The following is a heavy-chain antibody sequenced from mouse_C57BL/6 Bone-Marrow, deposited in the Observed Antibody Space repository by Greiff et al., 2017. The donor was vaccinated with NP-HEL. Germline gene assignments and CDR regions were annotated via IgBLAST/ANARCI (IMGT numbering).Heavy chain of an antibody. CDR3: AKGPYDGYYVWYLDD. J-gene: IGHJ1*03. D-gene: IGHD2-3*01. V-gene: IGHV1-26*01. Sequence: VQLQQSGPELVKPGASVKISCKASGYTFTDYYMNWVKQSHGKSLEWIGDINPNNGGTSYNQKFKGKATLTVDKSSSTAYMELRRLTSEDSAVYYGAKGPYDGYYVWYLDDWGKGTTVTVSS. CDR1: GYTFTDYY. CDR2: INPNNGGT.